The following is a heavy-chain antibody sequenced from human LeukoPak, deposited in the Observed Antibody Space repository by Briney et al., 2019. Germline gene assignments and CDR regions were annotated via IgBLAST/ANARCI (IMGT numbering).Heavy chain of an antibody. D-gene: IGHD1-26*01. Sequence: GGSLRLSCAASGFTFSDHYMSWIRQAPGKGLEWVSYISSSSSYTNSADSVKGRFTISRDNAKNTLYLEMNSLRAEDTAVYFCARDGVGASHDYWGQGTLVTVSS. CDR2: ISSSSSYT. CDR1: GFTFSDHY. V-gene: IGHV3-11*06. CDR3: ARDGVGASHDY. J-gene: IGHJ4*02.